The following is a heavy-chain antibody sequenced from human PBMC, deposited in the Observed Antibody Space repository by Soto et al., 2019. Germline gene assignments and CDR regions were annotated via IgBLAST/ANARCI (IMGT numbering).Heavy chain of an antibody. CDR2: IHQTGNT. Sequence: SETLSLTCTVSGGSFSNGGYSWNWIRQPPGKGLEWIGYIHQTGNTYYNPSLKSRPIISIDRSKNQISLKLYSVTAADTAVYYCARADGYYFDYWGPGTLVTVSS. J-gene: IGHJ4*02. D-gene: IGHD4-17*01. CDR1: GGSFSNGGYS. CDR3: ARADGYYFDY. V-gene: IGHV4-30-2*01.